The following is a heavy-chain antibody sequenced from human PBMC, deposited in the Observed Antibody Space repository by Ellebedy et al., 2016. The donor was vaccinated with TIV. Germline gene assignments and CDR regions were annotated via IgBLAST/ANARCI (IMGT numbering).Heavy chain of an antibody. CDR3: AKDRGKALLWFGFDAFDI. CDR1: GFTFSSYG. J-gene: IGHJ3*02. V-gene: IGHV3-30*18. CDR2: ISYDGSNK. D-gene: IGHD3-10*01. Sequence: GESLKISCAASGFTFSSYGMHWVRQAPGKGLEWVAVISYDGSNKYYADSVKGRFTISRDNSKNTLYLQMNSLRAEDTAVYYCAKDRGKALLWFGFDAFDIWGQGTMVTVSS.